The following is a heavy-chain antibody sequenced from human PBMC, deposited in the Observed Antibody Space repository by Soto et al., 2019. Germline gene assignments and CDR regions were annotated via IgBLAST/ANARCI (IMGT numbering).Heavy chain of an antibody. CDR2: MNPGSGDT. V-gene: IGHV1-8*01. J-gene: IGHJ5*02. CDR1: GYSFTNND. D-gene: IGHD3-16*01. CDR3: ARMETFGSLNWLDP. Sequence: AASVKVSCKASGYSFTNNDVSWVRQATGQGLEWMGWMNPGSGDTGYAQKFQGRVTMTRDISIATAYMELSSLRSDDTAIYYCARMETFGSLNWLDPWGQGTLVTVYS.